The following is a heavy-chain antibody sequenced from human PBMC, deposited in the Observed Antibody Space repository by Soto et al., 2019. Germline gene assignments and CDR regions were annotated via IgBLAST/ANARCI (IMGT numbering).Heavy chain of an antibody. CDR2: IAYDGSDK. CDR1: GFIFSGYA. V-gene: IGHV3-30-3*01. CDR3: ARFNWNHAALDY. J-gene: IGHJ4*02. D-gene: IGHD1-20*01. Sequence: GGSLRLSCAASGFIFSGYAMHWVRQAPGKGLEWVAVIAYDGSDKYYADSVKGRFTMSRDNSKNTVDLHMNSLSGEDTAVYYCARFNWNHAALDYWGPGTLVTVSS.